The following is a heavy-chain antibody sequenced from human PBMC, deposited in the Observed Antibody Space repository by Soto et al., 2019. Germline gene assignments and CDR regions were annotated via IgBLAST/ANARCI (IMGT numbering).Heavy chain of an antibody. CDR3: AHRLSSGGLVPAANWFDP. V-gene: IGHV2-5*01. Sequence: SGPTLVNPTQTLTLTCTFSGFSLSTSGVGVGWIRQPPGKALEWLALIYWNDDMRYSPSLKSRLTITKDTSKNQVVLTMTNMDPVDTATYYCAHRLSSGGLVPAANWFDPWGQGTLVTVSS. CDR1: GFSLSTSGVG. CDR2: IYWNDDM. J-gene: IGHJ5*02. D-gene: IGHD2-2*01.